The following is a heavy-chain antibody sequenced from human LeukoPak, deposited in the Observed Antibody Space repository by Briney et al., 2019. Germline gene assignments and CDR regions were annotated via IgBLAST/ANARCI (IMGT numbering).Heavy chain of an antibody. CDR1: GYTFTSYG. V-gene: IGHV1-18*01. Sequence: GASVKVSCKASGYTFTSYGISWVRQAPGQGLEWMGWISAYNGNTNYAQKLQGRVTMTTDTSTSTAYMELRSLRSDDTAVYYCARDIGSVLAVAFDIWGQGTMVTVSS. D-gene: IGHD3-3*01. CDR3: ARDIGSVLAVAFDI. CDR2: ISAYNGNT. J-gene: IGHJ3*02.